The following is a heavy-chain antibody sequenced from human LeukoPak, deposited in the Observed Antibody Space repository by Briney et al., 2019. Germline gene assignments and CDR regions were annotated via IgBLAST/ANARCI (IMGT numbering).Heavy chain of an antibody. D-gene: IGHD3-10*01. CDR3: ARGERFGDLGY. CDR1: GFTVSGNY. V-gene: IGHV3-66*01. Sequence: PGGSLRLSCAAPGFTVSGNYMSWVRQAPGKGLEWVSFIYGGGDTYYADSVRTRFTISRDNSENTLYLQMNSLRAEDTAVYYCARGERFGDLGYWGQGTLVTVSS. CDR2: IYGGGDT. J-gene: IGHJ4*02.